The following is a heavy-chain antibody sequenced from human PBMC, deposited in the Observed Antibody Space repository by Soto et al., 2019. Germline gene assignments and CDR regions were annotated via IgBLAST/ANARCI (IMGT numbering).Heavy chain of an antibody. J-gene: IGHJ6*01. CDR1: GYTFTSYG. CDR2: ISAYNGNT. D-gene: IGHD5-18*01. CDR3: ARTSSPWIQLFDYYYGMDV. Sequence: QVQLVQSGAEVKKPGASVKVSCKASGYTFTSYGISWVRQAPGQGLEWMGWISAYNGNTNYEQKLQGRVTMTTDTSTSTAYMELRSLRSDDTAVYYCARTSSPWIQLFDYYYGMDVWGQGTTVTVSS. V-gene: IGHV1-18*04.